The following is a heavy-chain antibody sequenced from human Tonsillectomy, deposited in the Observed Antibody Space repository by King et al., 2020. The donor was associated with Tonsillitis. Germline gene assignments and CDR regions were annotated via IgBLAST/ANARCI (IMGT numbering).Heavy chain of an antibody. Sequence: VQLVESGGGLVQPGRSLRLSCAASGFTFDDYAMHWVRQAPGKGLEWVSGISWNSGSIGYADSVKGRFTISRDNAKNSLYLQMNSLRAEDTALYYCAKARLRFGDPHMAGFDSWGQGTLVTVSS. CDR1: GFTFDDYA. V-gene: IGHV3-9*01. CDR3: AKARLRFGDPHMAGFDS. D-gene: IGHD3-10*01. J-gene: IGHJ4*02. CDR2: ISWNSGSI.